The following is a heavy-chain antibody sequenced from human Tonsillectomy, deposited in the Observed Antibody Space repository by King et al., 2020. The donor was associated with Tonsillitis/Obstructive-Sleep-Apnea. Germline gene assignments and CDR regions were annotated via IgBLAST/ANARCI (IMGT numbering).Heavy chain of an antibody. D-gene: IGHD5-18*01. Sequence: QLVQSGAEVKKPGSSVKVSCKASGGTFSSYAISWVRQAPGQGLEWMGGIIPIFDTAKYAQKFQGRVTITADESASTAYMELYSLRSEDTAMYYCAREDRDTPMVPFDLWGQGTLVTVSS. CDR3: AREDRDTPMVPFDL. CDR2: IIPIFDTA. CDR1: GGTFSSYA. V-gene: IGHV1-69*01. J-gene: IGHJ4*02.